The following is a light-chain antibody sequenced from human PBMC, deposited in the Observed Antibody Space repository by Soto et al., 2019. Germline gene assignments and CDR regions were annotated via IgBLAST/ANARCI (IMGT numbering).Light chain of an antibody. J-gene: IGLJ1*01. Sequence: QSALTQPAPVSGSPGQSIAISCAGTSSDIGTYNHVSWYQQHPGKAPQLIIYEDINRPSGLSSRFSGSKSGNTASLTISGLQAEDEADYFCCSYTTSSTLVCGTGTKLTVL. V-gene: IGLV2-14*01. CDR2: EDI. CDR3: CSYTTSSTLV. CDR1: SSDIGTYNH.